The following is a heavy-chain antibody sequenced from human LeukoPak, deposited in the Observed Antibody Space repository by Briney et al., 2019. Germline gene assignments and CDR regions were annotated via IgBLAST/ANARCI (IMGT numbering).Heavy chain of an antibody. J-gene: IGHJ4*02. V-gene: IGHV1-8*03. CDR3: AKDLSSGRVYYFDY. CDR2: MNPNSGNT. D-gene: IGHD6-19*01. CDR1: GYTFTSYD. Sequence: ASVKVSCKASGYTFTSYDINWVRQATGQGLEWMGWMNPNSGNTGYAQKFQGRVTITRNTSISTAYMELSSLRSEDTAVYYCAKDLSSGRVYYFDYWGQGTLVTVSS.